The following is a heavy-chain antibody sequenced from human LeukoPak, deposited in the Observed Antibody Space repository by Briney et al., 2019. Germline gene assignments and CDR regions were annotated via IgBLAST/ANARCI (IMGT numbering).Heavy chain of an antibody. CDR2: VYRRGST. V-gene: IGHV4-4*02. Sequence: SGTLSLTCAVSGDSISSNYCWRWVRQFPGKGLEWIGEVYRRGSTSYNPSLKSRVVISIDKSKNQYSLNLNSVTAADTAVYYCARVAARYVGMDVWGQGTTVTVSS. CDR1: GDSISSNYC. CDR3: ARVAARYVGMDV. J-gene: IGHJ6*02. D-gene: IGHD6-6*01.